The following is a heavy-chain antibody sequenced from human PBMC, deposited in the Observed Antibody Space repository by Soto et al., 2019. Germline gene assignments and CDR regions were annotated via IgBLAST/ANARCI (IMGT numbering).Heavy chain of an antibody. CDR2: INAGNGNT. V-gene: IGHV1-3*01. CDR1: GDTFTSYA. CDR3: ARDSSSWYRYFDL. Sequence: GASVKVSCEASGDTFTSYAMHWVRQAPGQRLEWMGWINAGNGNTKYSQKFQGRVTITRDTSASTAYMELSSLRSEDTAVYYCARDSSSWYRYFDLWGRGTLVTVSS. D-gene: IGHD6-13*01. J-gene: IGHJ2*01.